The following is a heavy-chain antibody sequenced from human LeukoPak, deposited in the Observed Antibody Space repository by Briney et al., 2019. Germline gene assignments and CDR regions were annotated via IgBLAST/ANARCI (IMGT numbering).Heavy chain of an antibody. V-gene: IGHV3-9*01. CDR3: AKDWTDYGDSFDY. J-gene: IGHJ4*02. CDR1: GFTFDAYA. CDR2: ISWNSGSI. D-gene: IGHD4-17*01. Sequence: GGSLRLSCAASGFTFDAYAVHWVRQAPGKGLEWVSGISWNSGSIGYADSVKGRFTISRDNAKNSLYLQMNSLRAEDTALYYCAKDWTDYGDSFDYWGQGTLVTVSS.